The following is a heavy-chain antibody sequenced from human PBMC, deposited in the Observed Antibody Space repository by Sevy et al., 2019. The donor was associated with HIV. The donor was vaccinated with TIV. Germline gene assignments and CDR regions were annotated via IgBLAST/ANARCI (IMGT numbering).Heavy chain of an antibody. CDR3: ARDPFIVVVPAAIGWFDP. D-gene: IGHD2-2*01. V-gene: IGHV3-48*01. Sequence: GGSLRLSCAASGFTFSSYSMSWVRQAPGKGLEWVSYISSSSSTIYYADSVKGRFTISRDNAKNSLYLQMNSLRAEDTAVYYCARDPFIVVVPAAIGWFDPWGQGTLVTVSS. CDR2: ISSSSSTI. J-gene: IGHJ5*02. CDR1: GFTFSSYS.